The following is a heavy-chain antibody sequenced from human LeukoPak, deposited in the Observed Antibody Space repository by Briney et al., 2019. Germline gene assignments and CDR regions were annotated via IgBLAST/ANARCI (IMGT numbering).Heavy chain of an antibody. D-gene: IGHD3-3*01. J-gene: IGHJ6*02. Sequence: GGSLRLSCAASGFTFSSYGMRWVRQAPGKGLEWVAVISYDGSNKYYADSVKGRFTISRDNSKNTLYLQMNSLIAEDTAVYYCAKAVQNYDFWSGYYPAFGYYYYYYGMDVWGQGTTVTVSS. V-gene: IGHV3-30*18. CDR2: ISYDGSNK. CDR1: GFTFSSYG. CDR3: AKAVQNYDFWSGYYPAFGYYYYYYGMDV.